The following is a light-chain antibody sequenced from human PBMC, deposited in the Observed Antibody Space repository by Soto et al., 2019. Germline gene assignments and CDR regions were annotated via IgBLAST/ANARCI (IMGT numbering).Light chain of an antibody. Sequence: EIVLTQSPGTLSLSPGERATLSCSASQSVSHNYLAWYQQKPGHAPRLLIYGVSSRATGIPDRFSGSGSVTDFTLTISRLEPEDFAVYYCQHYSYSRYFSFGPGTKVEIK. CDR3: QHYSYSRYFS. V-gene: IGKV3-20*01. J-gene: IGKJ3*01. CDR2: GVS. CDR1: QSVSHNY.